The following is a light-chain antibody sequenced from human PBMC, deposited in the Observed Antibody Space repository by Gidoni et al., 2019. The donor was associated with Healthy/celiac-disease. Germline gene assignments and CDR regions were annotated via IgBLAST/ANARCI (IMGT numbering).Light chain of an antibody. CDR2: AAS. CDR3: QQSYSTWLT. CDR1: QSISSY. Sequence: DIQMTQSPSSLSASVGDRVTITCRASQSISSYLNWYQQKPGKAPKLLNYAASSLQSGVPSRFSGSGSGTDFTLTISSLQPEDFATYYCQQSYSTWLTFGGXTKVEIK. J-gene: IGKJ4*01. V-gene: IGKV1-39*01.